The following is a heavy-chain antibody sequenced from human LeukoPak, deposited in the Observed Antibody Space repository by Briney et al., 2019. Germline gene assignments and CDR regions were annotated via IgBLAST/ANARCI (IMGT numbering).Heavy chain of an antibody. V-gene: IGHV3-66*02. CDR2: IYSGGST. CDR1: GFTVSSNY. D-gene: IGHD3/OR15-3a*01. CDR3: ARGTDFDY. J-gene: IGHJ4*02. Sequence: GGSLRPSCAASGFTVSSNYMSLVRQAPGKGLEWVSVIYSGGSTYYADSVKGRFTISRDNSKNTLYLQMNSLRAEDTAVYYCARGTDFDYWGQGTLVTVSS.